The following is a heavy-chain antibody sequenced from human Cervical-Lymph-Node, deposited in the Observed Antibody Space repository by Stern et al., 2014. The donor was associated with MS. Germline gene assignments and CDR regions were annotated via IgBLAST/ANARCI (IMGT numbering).Heavy chain of an antibody. CDR1: GFNLDGHD. CDR2: ISWNSGGI. CDR3: AKDTPFGN. V-gene: IGHV3-9*01. J-gene: IGHJ4*02. Sequence: EVQLLQPGGDLVQPGRSLGLSCVASGFNLDGHDMHWVRQAPGKGLEWVSSISWNSGGIVYADSVKGRFTISRDNARNSLYLQMNSLRAEDTAFYYCAKDTPFGNWGQGTLVTVSS.